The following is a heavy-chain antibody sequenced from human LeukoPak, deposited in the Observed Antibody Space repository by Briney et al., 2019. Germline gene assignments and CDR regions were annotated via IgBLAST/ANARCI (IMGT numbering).Heavy chain of an antibody. Sequence: PSVTCSCPASAGACSTYIISGVRQAPGQGLDWIGRSNPILGIANYAQKFQGRVTITADKSTRTSYMELSSLRSEDTAVYYCARDARVSSTSRGDWFVPCGQGNLVTVSS. CDR3: ARDARVSSTSRGDWFVP. V-gene: IGHV1-69*04. CDR2: SNPILGIA. J-gene: IGHJ5*01. D-gene: IGHD2-2*01. CDR1: AGACSTYI.